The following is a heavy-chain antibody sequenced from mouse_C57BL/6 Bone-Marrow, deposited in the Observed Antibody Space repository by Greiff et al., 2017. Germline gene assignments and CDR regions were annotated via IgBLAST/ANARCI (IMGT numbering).Heavy chain of an antibody. D-gene: IGHD2-3*01. CDR1: GFTFSDYG. Sequence: EVKVVESGGGLVQPGGSLKLSCAASGFTFSDYGMAWVRQAPRKGPEWVAFISNLAYSIYYADTVTGRFTISRENAKNTLYLEMSSLRSEDTAMYYCARRGDGYYRYAMDDWGQGTSVTVSS. CDR2: ISNLAYSI. V-gene: IGHV5-15*01. J-gene: IGHJ4*01. CDR3: ARRGDGYYRYAMDD.